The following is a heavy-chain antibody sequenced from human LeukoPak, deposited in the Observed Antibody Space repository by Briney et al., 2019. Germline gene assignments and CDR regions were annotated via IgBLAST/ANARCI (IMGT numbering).Heavy chain of an antibody. V-gene: IGHV1-18*01. CDR2: ISAYNGNT. CDR3: ARGAAPYYDFWNGYYNDAFDI. CDR1: GYTFTSYG. Sequence: ASVKVSCKASGYTFTSYGISWVRQAPGQGLEWMGWISAYNGNTNYAQKLQGRVTMTTDTSTSTACMELRSLRSDDTAVYYCARGAAPYYDFWNGYYNDAFDIWGQGTMVTVSS. D-gene: IGHD3-3*01. J-gene: IGHJ3*02.